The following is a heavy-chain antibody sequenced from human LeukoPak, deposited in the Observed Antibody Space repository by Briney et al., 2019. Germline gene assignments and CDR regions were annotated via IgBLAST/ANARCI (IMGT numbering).Heavy chain of an antibody. D-gene: IGHD6-13*01. V-gene: IGHV3-30*02. CDR3: ARGRVSSSSWYSTYYYYFYMDV. CDR2: IRYDGSNK. Sequence: GGSLRLSCAASGFTFSSYGMHWVRQAPGKGLEWVAFIRYDGSNKYYADSVKGRFTISRDNSKNTLYLQMNSLRAEDTAVYYCARGRVSSSSWYSTYYYYFYMDVWGKGTTVTVSS. CDR1: GFTFSSYG. J-gene: IGHJ6*03.